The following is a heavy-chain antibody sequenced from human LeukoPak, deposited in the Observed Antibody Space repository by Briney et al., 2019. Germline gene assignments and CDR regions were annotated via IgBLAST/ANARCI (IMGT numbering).Heavy chain of an antibody. CDR3: AGARGAENWFDP. Sequence: ASVKVSCKASGYTFTVYYMHWVRQAPGQGLEWMGWINPNSGGTNYAQKFQGRVTMTRDTSISTAYMELSRLRSDDTAVYYCAGARGAENWFDPWGQGTLVTVSS. D-gene: IGHD3-10*01. CDR1: GYTFTVYY. V-gene: IGHV1-2*02. CDR2: INPNSGGT. J-gene: IGHJ5*02.